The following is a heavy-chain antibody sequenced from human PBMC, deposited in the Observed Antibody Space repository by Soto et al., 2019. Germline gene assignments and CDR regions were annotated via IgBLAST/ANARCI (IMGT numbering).Heavy chain of an antibody. CDR3: ARVSDTAMAPYRMDV. D-gene: IGHD5-18*01. V-gene: IGHV4-34*01. CDR1: GGYFICYY. Sequence: SETLSITCAVYGGYFICYYGSWIRQPPGKGLEWIGEINHSGSTNYNPSLKSRVTISVDTSKNQFSLKLSSVTAADTAVYYCARVSDTAMAPYRMDVWGQGTTVTAS. CDR2: INHSGST. J-gene: IGHJ6*02.